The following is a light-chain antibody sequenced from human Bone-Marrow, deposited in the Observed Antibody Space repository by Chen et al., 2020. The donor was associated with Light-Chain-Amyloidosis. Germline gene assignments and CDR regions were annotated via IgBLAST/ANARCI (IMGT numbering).Light chain of an antibody. CDR1: SGDDLPTKY. Sequence: ELTQPPSVSVSPGQTARITCSGDDLPTKYAYWYQQKPGQAPRTLIYSTNTRSSGVPDRFSGSILGNKAALTITGAQADDESDYYCVLYMGSGYWVFGGGTKLTVL. CDR2: STN. J-gene: IGLJ3*02. CDR3: VLYMGSGYWV. V-gene: IGLV8-61*01.